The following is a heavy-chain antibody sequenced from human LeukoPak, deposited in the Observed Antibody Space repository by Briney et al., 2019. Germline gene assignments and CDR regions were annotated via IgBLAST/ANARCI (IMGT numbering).Heavy chain of an antibody. D-gene: IGHD2-2*01. CDR3: AKVGYQLPPYYYYYHMDV. CDR1: GFTFSSYG. V-gene: IGHV3-30*02. J-gene: IGHJ6*03. Sequence: PGGSLRLSCAASGFTFSSYGMHWVRQAPGKGLEWVAFIRYDGSNKYYADSVKGRFTISRDNSKNTLYLQMNSLRAEDTAVYYCAKVGYQLPPYYYYYHMDVWGKGTTVTVSS. CDR2: IRYDGSNK.